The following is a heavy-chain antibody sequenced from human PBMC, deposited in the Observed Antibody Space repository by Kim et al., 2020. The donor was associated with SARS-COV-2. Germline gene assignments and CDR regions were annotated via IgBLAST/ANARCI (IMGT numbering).Heavy chain of an antibody. CDR1: GFTFSDYY. J-gene: IGHJ4*02. Sequence: GGSLRLSCAASGFTFSDYYMSRIRQAPGKGLEWVSYISSSGTTIYYADSVKGRFTISRDNAKNSLYLQMNSLRAEDTAVYYCARDAHYDSSGYYYTFDYWGQGTLVTVSS. CDR3: ARDAHYDSSGYYYTFDY. CDR2: ISSSGTTI. D-gene: IGHD3-22*01. V-gene: IGHV3-11*04.